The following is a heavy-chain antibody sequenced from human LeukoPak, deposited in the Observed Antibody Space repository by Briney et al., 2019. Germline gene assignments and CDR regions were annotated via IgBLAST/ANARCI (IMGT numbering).Heavy chain of an antibody. V-gene: IGHV4-34*01. D-gene: IGHD3-9*01. CDR2: INHSGST. J-gene: IGHJ4*02. Sequence: SETLSLTCAVYGGSFSGYYWSWLRQPPGKGLEWLGEINHSGSTNYNPSLKSRVTISVDTSKNQFSLKLSSVTAADTAVYYCARGWDGYYNPWFDYWGQGTLVTVSS. CDR1: GGSFSGYY. CDR3: ARGWDGYYNPWFDY.